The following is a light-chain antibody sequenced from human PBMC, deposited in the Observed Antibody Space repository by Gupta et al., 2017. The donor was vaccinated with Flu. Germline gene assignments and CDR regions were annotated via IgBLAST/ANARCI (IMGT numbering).Light chain of an antibody. CDR3: QQYYSTPIT. V-gene: IGKV4-1*01. Sequence: DIVITHSPDSLSVSLRERAPINGKSSQSVLYSANNKNYLAWYQQKPGPPPKLLIYWASTRESGVADRFSGSGSGTDFTLTISSLQDEDVAVYYCQQYYSTPITFGQGTRLEIK. J-gene: IGKJ5*01. CDR1: QSVLYSANNKNY. CDR2: WAS.